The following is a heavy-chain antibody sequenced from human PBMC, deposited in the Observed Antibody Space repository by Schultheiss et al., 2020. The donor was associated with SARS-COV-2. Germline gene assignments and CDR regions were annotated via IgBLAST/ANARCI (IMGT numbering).Heavy chain of an antibody. CDR3: ANIVVVPAAIETNYYYYYYMDV. D-gene: IGHD2-2*01. CDR1: GGSFSGYY. V-gene: IGHV4-59*01. Sequence: SETLSLTCAVYGGSFSGYYWSWIRQPPGKGLEWIGYIYYSGSTNYNPSLKSRVTISVDTSKNQFSLKLSSVTAADTAVYYCANIVVVPAAIETNYYYYYYMDVWGKGTTVTVSS. CDR2: IYYSGST. J-gene: IGHJ6*03.